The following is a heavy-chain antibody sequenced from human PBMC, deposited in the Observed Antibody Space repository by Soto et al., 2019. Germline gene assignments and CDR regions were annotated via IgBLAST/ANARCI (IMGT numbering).Heavy chain of an antibody. D-gene: IGHD4-4*01. CDR1: GFTVSTNY. V-gene: IGHV3-53*01. CDR2: IYNDGST. CDR3: ARDWGGNTVSYWYFDL. Sequence: EVQLVESGGGLIQPGGSLRLSCAASGFTVSTNYMNWVRQAPGKGLEWVSVIYNDGSTYYADSVKGRFTISRDNSKNTLYLQMNGLRAEDTAVYYCARDWGGNTVSYWYFDLWGRGTLVTVSS. J-gene: IGHJ2*01.